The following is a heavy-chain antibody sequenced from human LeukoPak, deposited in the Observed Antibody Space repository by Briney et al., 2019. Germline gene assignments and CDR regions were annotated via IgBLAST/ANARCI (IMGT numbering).Heavy chain of an antibody. CDR1: GFTFSTYA. D-gene: IGHD6-13*01. V-gene: IGHV3-23*01. J-gene: IGHJ3*02. CDR2: ISAGGGDT. Sequence: GGSLRLSCAASGFTFSTYAMNWVRQAPGKGLEWVSGISAGGGDTYYADSVKGRFTISRDNSKNTLYLQMNNLRAEDTAIYYCAKGTSSWYGDAFDIWGQGTMVTVSS. CDR3: AKGTSSWYGDAFDI.